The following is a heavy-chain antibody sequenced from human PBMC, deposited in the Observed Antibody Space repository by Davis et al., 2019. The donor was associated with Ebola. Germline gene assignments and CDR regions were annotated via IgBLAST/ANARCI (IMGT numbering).Heavy chain of an antibody. J-gene: IGHJ4*01. CDR2: IYYSGST. CDR3: AGGYNFDH. Sequence: SETLSLTCTVPGGSISSSSYYWGWIRQPPGKGLEWIGSIYYSGSTYYNPSLKSRVTISVDTSKNQFSLKLSSVTAADTAIYYCAGGYNFDHWGLGTLVTVSS. D-gene: IGHD6-25*01. V-gene: IGHV4-39*07. CDR1: GGSISSSSYY.